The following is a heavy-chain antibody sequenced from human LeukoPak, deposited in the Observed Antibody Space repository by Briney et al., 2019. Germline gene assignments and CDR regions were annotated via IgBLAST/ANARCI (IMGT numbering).Heavy chain of an antibody. CDR3: ARDHLDGHFDY. Sequence: SETLSLTCTVSGVSISSSYDSWIRQPAGKGLEWIGRIYISGSTNYNPSLKSRVTMSVDTSKNQFSLKLSSVTAADTAVYYCARDHLDGHFDYWGQGTLVTVSS. J-gene: IGHJ4*02. CDR1: GVSISSSY. V-gene: IGHV4-4*07. CDR2: IYISGST. D-gene: IGHD5-24*01.